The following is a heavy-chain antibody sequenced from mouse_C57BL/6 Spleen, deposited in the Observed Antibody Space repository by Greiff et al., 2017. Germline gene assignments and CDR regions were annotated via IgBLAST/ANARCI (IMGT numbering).Heavy chain of an antibody. CDR2: IDPEDGDT. D-gene: IGHD1-1*01. CDR3: TTWLGYYGRESWFAY. Sequence: VQLQQSGAELVRPGASVKLSCTASGFNIKDYYMHWVKQRPEQGLEWIGRIDPEDGDTEYATKFQGKATMTADTSSNTAYLQLSSLTSEDTAVYYCTTWLGYYGRESWFAYWGQGTLVTVSA. J-gene: IGHJ3*01. V-gene: IGHV14-1*01. CDR1: GFNIKDYY.